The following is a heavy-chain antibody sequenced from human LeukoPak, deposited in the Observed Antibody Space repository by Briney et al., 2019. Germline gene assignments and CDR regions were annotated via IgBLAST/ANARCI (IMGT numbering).Heavy chain of an antibody. V-gene: IGHV4-39*07. CDR2: IYYSGST. CDR3: ARIPSLPSVVAAIGDFDY. CDR1: GGSISSSSYY. J-gene: IGHJ4*02. Sequence: KPSETLSLTCTVSGGSISSSSYYWGWIRQPPGKGLEWIGSIYYSGSTYYNPSLKSRVTISVDTSKNQFSLKLSSVTAADTAVYYCARIPSLPSVVAAIGDFDYWGQGTLVTVSS. D-gene: IGHD2-15*01.